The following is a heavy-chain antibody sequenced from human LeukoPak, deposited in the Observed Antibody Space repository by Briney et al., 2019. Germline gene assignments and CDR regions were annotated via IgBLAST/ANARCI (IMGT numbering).Heavy chain of an antibody. D-gene: IGHD3-10*01. Sequence: SETLSLTCAVSGGSISGSNWWSWVRQPPGKGLEWIGEIYHSGSTNYNPSLKSRVTISVDTSKNQFSLKLSAVTAADTAVYYCARARRSEPYFDYWGQGTLVTVSS. V-gene: IGHV4-4*02. J-gene: IGHJ4*02. CDR3: ARARRSEPYFDY. CDR1: GGSISGSNW. CDR2: IYHSGST.